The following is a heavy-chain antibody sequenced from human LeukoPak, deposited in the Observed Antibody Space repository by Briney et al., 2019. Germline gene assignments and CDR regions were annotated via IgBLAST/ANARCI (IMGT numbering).Heavy chain of an antibody. D-gene: IGHD6-13*01. CDR3: ARAGYSSSFDY. Sequence: GGSLRLSCAASGFTFSSYSMNWVRQAPGKGLEWVSYISSSSSTIYYADSVKGRFTISRDNAKNSLYLQMNSLRAEDPAVYYCARAGYSSSFDYWGQGTLVTVSS. V-gene: IGHV3-48*01. CDR1: GFTFSSYS. J-gene: IGHJ4*02. CDR2: ISSSSSTI.